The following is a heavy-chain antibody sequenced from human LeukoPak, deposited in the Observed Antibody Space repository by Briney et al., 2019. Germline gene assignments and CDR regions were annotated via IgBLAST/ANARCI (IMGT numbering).Heavy chain of an antibody. CDR3: ARMGGWEQSDYEGNPDY. Sequence: ASVKVSCKTSGYTFTNHGITWVRQSPGQGLEWMGWIGTYRGHTNYAQNLQGRVTMTTDTSTSTAYMELERLTSDDTAVYYCARMGGWEQSDYEGNPDYWGQGTLVTVSS. J-gene: IGHJ4*02. V-gene: IGHV1-18*01. CDR2: IGTYRGHT. CDR1: GYTFTNHG. D-gene: IGHD4-17*01.